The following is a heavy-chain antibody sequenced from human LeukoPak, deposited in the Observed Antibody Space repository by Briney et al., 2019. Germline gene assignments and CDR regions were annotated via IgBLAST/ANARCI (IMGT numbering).Heavy chain of an antibody. V-gene: IGHV3-15*01. CDR2: IQSKTDGGTA. CDR3: STSSSGWYSGAFDI. D-gene: IGHD6-19*01. Sequence: KPGGSLRLSCAASGFTFSDAWMSWVRQAPGKGLEWVGRIQSKTDGGTADYAAPVKGRFTMSRDDSKNILYLQMNSLKSEDTAVYYCSTSSSGWYSGAFDIWGQGTMVTVSS. CDR1: GFTFSDAW. J-gene: IGHJ3*02.